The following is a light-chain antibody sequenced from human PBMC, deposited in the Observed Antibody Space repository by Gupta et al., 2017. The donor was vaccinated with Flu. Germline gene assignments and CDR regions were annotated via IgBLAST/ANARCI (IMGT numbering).Light chain of an antibody. Sequence: QSALTQPASVSGSPGQSITSSCTGTSSDVGGYNYVSWYQQHPGKAPKLMIYEVSTRPSGVSNRFSGSKSGNTASLTISALEAEDEADYYYSSDTSSSTRVFGGGTKLTVL. CDR2: EVS. J-gene: IGLJ3*02. CDR3: SSDTSSSTRV. V-gene: IGLV2-14*01. CDR1: SSDVGGYNY.